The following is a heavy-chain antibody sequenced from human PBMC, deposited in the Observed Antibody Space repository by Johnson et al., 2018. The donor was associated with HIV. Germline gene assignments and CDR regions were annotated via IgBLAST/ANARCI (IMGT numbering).Heavy chain of an antibody. CDR1: GFTVSSNY. CDR3: AKGASGSQRRGAFHI. D-gene: IGHD1-26*01. Sequence: VQLVESGGGLVQPGGSLRLSCAASGFTVSSNYMSWVRQAPGKGLVWVSRINSDGSSTSYADSVKGRFIFSRDNSKNTLYLQMNSLRAEDTAVYYCAKGASGSQRRGAFHIWGQGTMVTVSS. CDR2: INSDGSST. V-gene: IGHV3-74*02. J-gene: IGHJ3*02.